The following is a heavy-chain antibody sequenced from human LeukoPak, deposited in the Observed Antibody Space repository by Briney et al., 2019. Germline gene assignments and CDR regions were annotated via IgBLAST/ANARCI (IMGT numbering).Heavy chain of an antibody. CDR1: GYNFTNYW. J-gene: IGHJ5*02. CDR3: ARLGRFLEWSQNWFDP. Sequence: GESLKISCKGSGYNFTNYWIGWVRQMPGKGLEWMGIIFPGDSDIRYSPSFQGQVTISADKSISTAYPKWSSLKASDTAMYYCARLGRFLEWSQNWFDPWGQGTLVTVSS. CDR2: IFPGDSDI. D-gene: IGHD3-3*01. V-gene: IGHV5-51*01.